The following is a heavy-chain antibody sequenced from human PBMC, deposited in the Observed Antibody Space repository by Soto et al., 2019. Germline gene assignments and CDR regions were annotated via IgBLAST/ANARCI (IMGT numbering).Heavy chain of an antibody. J-gene: IGHJ6*02. CDR2: ISGSGGST. Sequence: PGGSLRLSCAASGFTFSSYAMSWVRQAPGKGLEWVSAISGSGGSTYYADSVKGRFTISRDNSKNTLYLQMNSLRAEDTAVYYCAKVDSSGWYAYYYYGMDVWGRGTTVTVSS. CDR1: GFTFSSYA. V-gene: IGHV3-23*01. CDR3: AKVDSSGWYAYYYYGMDV. D-gene: IGHD6-19*01.